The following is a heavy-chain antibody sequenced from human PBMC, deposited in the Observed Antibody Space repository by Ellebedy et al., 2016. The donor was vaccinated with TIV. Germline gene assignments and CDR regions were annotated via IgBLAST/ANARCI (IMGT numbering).Heavy chain of an antibody. J-gene: IGHJ6*02. V-gene: IGHV1-2*02. D-gene: IGHD3-3*01. CDR2: INPNSGGT. CDR1: GYTFTGYY. CDR3: ARALGGSGYNYYYYGMDV. Sequence: ASVKVSXKASGYTFTGYYMHWVRQAPGQGLEWMGWINPNSGGTNYAQKLQGRVTMTTDTSTSTAYMELRSLRSDDTAVYYCARALGGSGYNYYYYGMDVWGQGTTVTVSS.